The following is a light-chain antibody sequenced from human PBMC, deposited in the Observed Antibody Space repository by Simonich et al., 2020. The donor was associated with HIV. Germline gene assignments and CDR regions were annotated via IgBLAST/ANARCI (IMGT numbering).Light chain of an antibody. V-gene: IGLV8-61*01. CDR3: VLYMSSGISV. CDR2: NTN. J-gene: IGLJ2*01. Sequence: QTVVTQEPSFSVSPGGTVTLTCGLSSGSVSTRYYPSWYQQTPGQAPRTIIYNTNIRSSGVPDRFAGSILGNKAALIITGAHADDESDYYCVLYMSSGISVFGGGTKLTVL. CDR1: SGSVSTRYY.